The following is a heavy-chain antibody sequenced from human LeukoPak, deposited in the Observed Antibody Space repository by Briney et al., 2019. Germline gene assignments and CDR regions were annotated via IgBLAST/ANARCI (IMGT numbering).Heavy chain of an antibody. V-gene: IGHV3-21*01. CDR1: GFIFSSYS. CDR2: ISSSSNYI. D-gene: IGHD3-10*01. Sequence: PGGSLRLSCAASGFIFSSYSMNWVRQAPGKGLEWVSSISSSSNYIYYADSVKGRFTTSRDNAKNSLYLQMNSLRAEDTAVYYCARVPHAMVRGVIITEFYFDYWGQGTLVTVSS. CDR3: ARVPHAMVRGVIITEFYFDY. J-gene: IGHJ4*02.